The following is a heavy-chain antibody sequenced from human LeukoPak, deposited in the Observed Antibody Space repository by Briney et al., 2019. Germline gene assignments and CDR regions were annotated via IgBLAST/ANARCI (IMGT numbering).Heavy chain of an antibody. CDR3: TTGPLWGYFDY. CDR1: GFTFSSYA. CDR2: IKSKTDGGTT. Sequence: PGRSLRLSCAASGFTFSSYAMSWVRQPPGKGLEWVGRIKSKTDGGTTDYAAPVKGRFTISRDDSKNTLYLQMNSLKTEDTAVYYCTTGPLWGYFDYWGQGTLVTVSS. V-gene: IGHV3-15*01. J-gene: IGHJ4*02. D-gene: IGHD3-10*01.